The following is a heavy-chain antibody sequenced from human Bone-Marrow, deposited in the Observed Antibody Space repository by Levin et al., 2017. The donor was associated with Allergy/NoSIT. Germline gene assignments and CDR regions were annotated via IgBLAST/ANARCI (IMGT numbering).Heavy chain of an antibody. V-gene: IGHV4-61*01. J-gene: IGHJ6*03. CDR3: ARDFDYYYYMDV. CDR1: GASVNSGSNY. Sequence: SETLSLTCRVFGASVNSGSNYWSWIRQSPGKGLEWIGCIDYRGSTKYNPPLRSRVTISADTSKNQFSLTLNFVTAADTAVYYCARDFDYYYYMDVWGKGTTVTVSS. CDR2: IDYRGST.